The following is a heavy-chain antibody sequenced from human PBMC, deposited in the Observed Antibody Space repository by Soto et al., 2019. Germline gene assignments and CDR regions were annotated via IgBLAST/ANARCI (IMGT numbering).Heavy chain of an antibody. CDR3: AKAPNYYDSSGYFDY. CDR1: GFTFSSYG. Sequence: GGSLRLSCAASGFTFSSYGMHWVRQAPGKGLEWVAVISYDGSNKYYADSVKGRFTISRDNSKNTLYLQMNSLGAEDTAVYYCAKAPNYYDSSGYFDYWGQGTLVTVSS. J-gene: IGHJ4*02. D-gene: IGHD3-22*01. CDR2: ISYDGSNK. V-gene: IGHV3-30*18.